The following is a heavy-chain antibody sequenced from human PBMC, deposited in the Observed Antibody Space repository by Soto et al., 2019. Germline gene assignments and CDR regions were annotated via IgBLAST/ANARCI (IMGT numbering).Heavy chain of an antibody. Sequence: QLQLQESGSGLVKPSQTLSLTCAVSGGSISSGGYSWSWLRQPPGKGLEWIGYIFHSGSTYYNPSLKSRVTXPXAXSXXHFSLELSSVTAADTAVYYCAREGGSGSPHWYFNVWGRGTLVPVSS. V-gene: IGHV4-30-2*01. CDR1: GGSISSGGYS. D-gene: IGHD1-26*01. CDR3: AREGGSGSPHWYFNV. CDR2: IFHSGST. J-gene: IGHJ2*01.